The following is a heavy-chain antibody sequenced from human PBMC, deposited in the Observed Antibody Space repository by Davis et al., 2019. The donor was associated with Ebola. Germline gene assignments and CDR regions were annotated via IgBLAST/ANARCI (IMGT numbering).Heavy chain of an antibody. CDR2: VSSTGTT. D-gene: IGHD1-1*01. J-gene: IGHJ4*02. V-gene: IGHV4-61*01. CDR1: GDSVNSGHIY. Sequence: MPSETLSLTCTVSGDSVNSGHIYWSWIRQPPGKGLEWIGYVSSTGTTSYNPSLESRVTTSVDTSKNQFSLKVTSVTAADTAKYYCARGSLLEIRSLAYFDYWGQGVLVTVSS. CDR3: ARGSLLEIRSLAYFDY.